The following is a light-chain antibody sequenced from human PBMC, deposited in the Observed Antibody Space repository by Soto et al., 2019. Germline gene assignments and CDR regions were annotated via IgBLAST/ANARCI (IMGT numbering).Light chain of an antibody. CDR2: GAS. Sequence: EIVLTQSPGTLSLSPGERATLSCRASQSVSSSYLAWYQQKPGQAPRLLIYGASSRATGIPDRFSGSGSGTDVTLTISRLEPEDFSVYYCQQYGSSPMITFGPGTKVDI. J-gene: IGKJ3*01. CDR1: QSVSSSY. V-gene: IGKV3-20*01. CDR3: QQYGSSPMIT.